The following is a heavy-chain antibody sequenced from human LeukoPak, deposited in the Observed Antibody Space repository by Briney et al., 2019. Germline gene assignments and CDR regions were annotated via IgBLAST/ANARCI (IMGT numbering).Heavy chain of an antibody. CDR3: ARDGGWLQAEFDY. CDR1: GFTFSGYS. V-gene: IGHV3-30*04. Sequence: AGSLRLSCAASGFTFSGYSWNWVRQPPGKGLEWVAVISYDGSTKYYADPVKGRFTISRDNSKHTLYLLMNSLRAEDTAVYYCARDGGWLQAEFDYGDQGPLVTVSS. D-gene: IGHD5-24*01. CDR2: ISYDGSTK. J-gene: IGHJ4*02.